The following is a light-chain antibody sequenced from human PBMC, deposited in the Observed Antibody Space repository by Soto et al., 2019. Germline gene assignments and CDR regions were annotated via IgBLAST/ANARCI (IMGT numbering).Light chain of an antibody. Sequence: QSVLTQPPSVSAAPGQQVTVSCSGETSNIGNNYVSWYQQLPGAAPKLLIYVTNNRPSEIPDRFSGSRSGTSATLAITGLQTGDEAVYYCGAWDSGLSGVLFGGGTQLTVL. CDR3: GAWDSGLSGVL. J-gene: IGLJ2*01. V-gene: IGLV1-51*01. CDR2: VTN. CDR1: TSNIGNNY.